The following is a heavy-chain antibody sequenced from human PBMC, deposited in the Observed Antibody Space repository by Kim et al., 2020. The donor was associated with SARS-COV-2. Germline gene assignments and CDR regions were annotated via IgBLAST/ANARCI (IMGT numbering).Heavy chain of an antibody. CDR3: ARGPYNWNDWNDWGARYYYGMDV. CDR1: GFTFSSYA. J-gene: IGHJ6*02. V-gene: IGHV3-30*04. CDR2: ISYDGSNK. D-gene: IGHD1-20*01. Sequence: GGSLRLSCAASGFTFSSYAMHWVRQAPGKGLEWVAVISYDGSNKYYADSVKGRFTISRDNSKNTLYLQMNSLRAEDTAVYYCARGPYNWNDWNDWGARYYYGMDVWGQGTTVTVSS.